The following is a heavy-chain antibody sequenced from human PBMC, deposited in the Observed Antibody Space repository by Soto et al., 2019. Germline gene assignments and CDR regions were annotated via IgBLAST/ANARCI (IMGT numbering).Heavy chain of an antibody. CDR1: GGTFSSYA. Sequence: ASVKVSCKASGGTFSSYAISWVRQAPGQGLEWMGGIIPIFGTANYAQKFQGRVTITADESTSTAYMELSSLRSEDTAVYYCAKRGGESSSWPEIAYMDVWGKGTTVTVSS. CDR3: AKRGGESSSWPEIAYMDV. CDR2: IIPIFGTA. D-gene: IGHD6-13*01. J-gene: IGHJ6*03. V-gene: IGHV1-69*13.